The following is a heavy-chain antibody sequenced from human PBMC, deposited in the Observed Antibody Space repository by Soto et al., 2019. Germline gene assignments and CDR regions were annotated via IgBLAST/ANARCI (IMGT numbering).Heavy chain of an antibody. CDR2: INWNGGNT. V-gene: IGHV3-20*04. D-gene: IGHD3-22*01. CDR3: ASALDSSGYLRPDY. Sequence: EVQLVESGGGVVRPGGSLRLSCAASGFTFDDYGMSWVRQAPGKGLEWVPGINWNGGNTGYADSVKGRFTISRDSARNSLYLQMNSLRAEDTALYYCASALDSSGYLRPDYWGQGTLVTVSS. CDR1: GFTFDDYG. J-gene: IGHJ4*02.